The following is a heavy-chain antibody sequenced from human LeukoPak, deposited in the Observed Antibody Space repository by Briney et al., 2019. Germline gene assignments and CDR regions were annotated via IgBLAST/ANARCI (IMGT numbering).Heavy chain of an antibody. Sequence: ASVKVPCKASGGTFSSYAISWVRQAPGQGLEWMGGIIPIFGTANYAQKFQGRVTITADESTSTAYMELSSLRSEDTAVYYCARSLTMVRGVIINGVYHFDYWGQGTLVTVSS. J-gene: IGHJ4*02. D-gene: IGHD3-10*01. V-gene: IGHV1-69*13. CDR3: ARSLTMVRGVIINGVYHFDY. CDR1: GGTFSSYA. CDR2: IIPIFGTA.